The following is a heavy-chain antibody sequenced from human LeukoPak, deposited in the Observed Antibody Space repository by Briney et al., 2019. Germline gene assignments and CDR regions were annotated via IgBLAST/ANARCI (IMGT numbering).Heavy chain of an antibody. CDR1: GGSFSGYY. V-gene: IGHV4-34*01. Sequence: SETLSLTCAVYGGSFSGYYWSWLRQPPGKGLEWIGEINHSGSPNYNPSLTSPVTISVDTSKNQFSLKLSSVTAADTAVYYCARAEEDIGATIDYWGQGTLVTVSS. CDR3: ARAEEDIGATIDY. J-gene: IGHJ4*02. D-gene: IGHD5-12*01. CDR2: INHSGSP.